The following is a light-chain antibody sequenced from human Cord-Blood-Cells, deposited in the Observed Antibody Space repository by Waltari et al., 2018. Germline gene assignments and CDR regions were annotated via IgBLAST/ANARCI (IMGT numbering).Light chain of an antibody. CDR3: CSYAGSSNVV. CDR2: EGS. Sequence: QSALTQPASVSGSPGQSITISCTGTSSDVGSYNLVSWYQQHPGKAPKLMIYEGSKRPSGVSNRFSGSKSGNRASLTISGLQAEDEADYYCCSYAGSSNVVFGGGTKLTVL. V-gene: IGLV2-23*01. CDR1: SSDVGSYNL. J-gene: IGLJ2*01.